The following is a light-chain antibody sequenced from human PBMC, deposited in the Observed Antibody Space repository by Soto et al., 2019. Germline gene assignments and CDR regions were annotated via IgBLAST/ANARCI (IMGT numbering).Light chain of an antibody. V-gene: IGKV3-15*01. Sequence: EIVMTQSPATLSVSPGERATLSCRASQSVSSNLAWYQQKPGQAPRLLIYGASTRATGIPARLSGSGSGTEFTLTISSLQSEDFAVYYCQQYNNWPPPLTFGGGTKVEIK. CDR1: QSVSSN. J-gene: IGKJ4*01. CDR2: GAS. CDR3: QQYNNWPPPLT.